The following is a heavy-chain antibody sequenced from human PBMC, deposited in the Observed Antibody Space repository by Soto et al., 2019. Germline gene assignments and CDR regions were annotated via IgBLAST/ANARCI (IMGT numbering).Heavy chain of an antibody. J-gene: IGHJ5*02. CDR3: AKGAGIWQNVPPGSLFDP. CDR1: GYTFIGFY. D-gene: IGHD1-26*01. CDR2: INPNNGDT. V-gene: IGHV1-2*04. Sequence: ASVKVSCKASGYTFIGFYVHWLRQAPGQGLEWMGWINPNNGDTNYAQQFQGWVTMTRDTSSRTVYMELSRLKSDDTAIYYCAKGAGIWQNVPPGSLFDPWGPGTLVTVSS.